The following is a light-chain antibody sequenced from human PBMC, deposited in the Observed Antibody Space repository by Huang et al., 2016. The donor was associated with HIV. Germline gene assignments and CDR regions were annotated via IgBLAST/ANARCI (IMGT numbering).Light chain of an antibody. CDR3: QQSRSLPRT. CDR1: ENIVYS. Sequence: DIQLTQSPSSLSASVGDGITITCRASENIVYSLSWFRQRPGRAPEALIYAASRLHAGVPSKFRATGSGTNFTLSIDGLSPEDFATYYCQQSRSLPRTYGGGTKVDI. CDR2: AAS. J-gene: IGKJ4*01. V-gene: IGKV1-39*01.